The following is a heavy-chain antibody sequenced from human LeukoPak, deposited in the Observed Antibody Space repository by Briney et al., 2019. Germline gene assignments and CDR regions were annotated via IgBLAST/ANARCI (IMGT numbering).Heavy chain of an antibody. D-gene: IGHD2-15*01. CDR1: GGSISSYY. Sequence: SETLSLTCTVSGGSISSYYWSWIRQPPGKGLECIGYIHYSGSTSYNPSLKSRVTISVDTSKNQFSLKLSSVTAADTAVYYCASILPRYCSGGSCNWFDPWGQGTLVTVSS. CDR3: ASILPRYCSGGSCNWFDP. CDR2: IHYSGST. J-gene: IGHJ5*02. V-gene: IGHV4-59*12.